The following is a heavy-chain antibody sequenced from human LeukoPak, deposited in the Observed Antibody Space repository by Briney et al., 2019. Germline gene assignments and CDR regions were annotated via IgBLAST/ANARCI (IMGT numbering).Heavy chain of an antibody. Sequence: PSETLSLTCTVSGGSISSSSYYWGWIRQPPGKGLEWIGSIYYSGSTYYNPSLKSRVTISVDTSKNQFSLKLSSVTAADTAVYYSARLCIAARCNWFDPWGQGTLVTVSS. J-gene: IGHJ5*02. V-gene: IGHV4-39*01. D-gene: IGHD6-6*01. CDR1: GGSISSSSYY. CDR2: IYYSGST. CDR3: ARLCIAARCNWFDP.